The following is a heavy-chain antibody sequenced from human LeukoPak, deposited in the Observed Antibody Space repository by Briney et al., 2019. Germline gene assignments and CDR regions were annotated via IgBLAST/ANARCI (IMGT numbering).Heavy chain of an antibody. D-gene: IGHD5-12*01. V-gene: IGHV4-61*05. CDR2: IYYSGST. J-gene: IGHJ2*01. Sequence: PSETLSLTCTVSGGSISSSSYYWGWIRQPPGKGLEWIGYIYYSGSTNYNPSLKSRVTISVDTSKNQFSLKLSSVTAADTAVYYCARRYSGYDSEWYFDLWGRGTLVTVSS. CDR1: GGSISSSSYY. CDR3: ARRYSGYDSEWYFDL.